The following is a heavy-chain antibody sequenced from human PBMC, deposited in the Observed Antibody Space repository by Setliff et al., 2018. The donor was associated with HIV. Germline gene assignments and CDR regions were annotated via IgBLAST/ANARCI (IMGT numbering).Heavy chain of an antibody. Sequence: ASVKVSCKASGYNFTDYDINWVRQAPGQGLEWMGGIIPILGIANYAQKFQGRFIMTSDTATNTAFLELKSLTSDDTAVYYCVSRQLGGVDFWGQGTLVTVSS. J-gene: IGHJ4*02. CDR3: VSRQLGGVDF. V-gene: IGHV1-69*10. CDR1: GYNFTDYD. D-gene: IGHD2-8*02. CDR2: IIPILGIA.